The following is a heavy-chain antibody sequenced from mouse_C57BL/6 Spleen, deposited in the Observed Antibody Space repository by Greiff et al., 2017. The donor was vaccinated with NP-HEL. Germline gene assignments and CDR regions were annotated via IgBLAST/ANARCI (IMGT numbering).Heavy chain of an antibody. CDR1: GYTFTEYT. J-gene: IGHJ2*01. CDR3: ARHGDYYGSSSYYFDY. D-gene: IGHD1-1*01. CDR2: FYPGSGSI. V-gene: IGHV1-62-2*01. Sequence: QVQLKESGAELVKPGASVKLSCKASGYTFTEYTIHWVKQRSGQGLEWIGWFYPGSGSIKYNEKFKDKATLTADKSSSTVYMELSRLTSEDSAVYFCARHGDYYGSSSYYFDYWGQGTTLTVSS.